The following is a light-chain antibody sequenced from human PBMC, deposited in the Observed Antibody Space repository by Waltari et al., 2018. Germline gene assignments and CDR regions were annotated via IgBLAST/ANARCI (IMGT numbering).Light chain of an antibody. CDR3: SSYTSSSPVV. J-gene: IGLJ2*01. Sequence: QSALTQPASVSESPGQSITISCTGTRSDGGGYNYVPWYQQHPGKAPKLMIYDVSKRPSGVSNRFSGSKSGNTASLTISGLQAEDEADYYCSSYTSSSPVVFGGGTKLTVL. V-gene: IGLV2-14*01. CDR2: DVS. CDR1: RSDGGGYNY.